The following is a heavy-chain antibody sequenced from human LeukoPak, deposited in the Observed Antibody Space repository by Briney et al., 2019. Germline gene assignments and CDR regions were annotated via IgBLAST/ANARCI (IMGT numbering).Heavy chain of an antibody. Sequence: ASVKVSCKVSGYTLTELSMHWVRQAPGKGLEWMGGFDPEDGETIYAQKFQGRVTMTEDTSTDTAYMELSSLRSEDTAVYYCATAQTHYGSGSYPNYYYYYMDVWGKGTTVTISS. CDR2: FDPEDGET. D-gene: IGHD3-10*01. CDR1: GYTLTELS. J-gene: IGHJ6*03. CDR3: ATAQTHYGSGSYPNYYYYYMDV. V-gene: IGHV1-24*01.